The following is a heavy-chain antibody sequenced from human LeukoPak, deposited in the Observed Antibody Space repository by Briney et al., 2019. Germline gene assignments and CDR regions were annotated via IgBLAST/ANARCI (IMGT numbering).Heavy chain of an antibody. Sequence: KPGGSLRLSCAASGFTFSNAWMSWVRQAPGKGLEWVGRIKSKTDGGTTDYAAPVKGRFTISRDDSKNTLYLQMNSLKAEDTAVYYCTTEDTAMGWLFDYWGQGTLVTVSS. CDR2: IKSKTDGGTT. V-gene: IGHV3-15*01. J-gene: IGHJ4*02. D-gene: IGHD5-18*01. CDR1: GFTFSNAW. CDR3: TTEDTAMGWLFDY.